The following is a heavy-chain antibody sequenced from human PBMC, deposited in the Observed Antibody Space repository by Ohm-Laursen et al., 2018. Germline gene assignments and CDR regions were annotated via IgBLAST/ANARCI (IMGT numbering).Heavy chain of an antibody. D-gene: IGHD3-3*01. CDR1: GSTFSDAW. CDR2: IKSKTNSGTT. J-gene: IGHJ3*02. CDR3: AKRDADFWSGLDAFDI. Sequence: GSRRLSCAATGSTFSDAWMTWVRQAPGKGLEWVGRIKSKTNSGTTDYAAPVKDRFTISRDDSKNTLYLQMNSLRAEDTDVYYCAKRDADFWSGLDAFDIWGQGTMVTVSS. V-gene: IGHV3-15*01.